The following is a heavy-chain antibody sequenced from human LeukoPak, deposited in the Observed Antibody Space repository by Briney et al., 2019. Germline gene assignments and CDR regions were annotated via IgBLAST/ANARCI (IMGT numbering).Heavy chain of an antibody. CDR2: ISGSGGAT. Sequence: GGSLRLSCAASGFTFNTYGMSWARQAPGKGLEWVSGISGSGGATYYADSVKGRFTISRDDPHNTLYLQMNSLRAEDTAVYFCARGGVDYYGSGTYYLMYYFDYWGQGALVTVSS. CDR3: ARGGVDYYGSGTYYLMYYFDY. CDR1: GFTFNTYG. D-gene: IGHD3-10*01. V-gene: IGHV3-23*01. J-gene: IGHJ4*02.